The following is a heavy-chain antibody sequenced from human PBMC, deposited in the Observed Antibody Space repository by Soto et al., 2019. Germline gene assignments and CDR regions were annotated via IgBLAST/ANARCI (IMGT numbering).Heavy chain of an antibody. Sequence: ASVKVSCKASGYTFTSYGISWVRQAPGQGLEWMGWISAYNGNTNYAQKLQGRVTMTTDTSTSTAYMELRSLRSDDTAVYYCARARVAAAGTALFDYWGQGTLVTVSS. V-gene: IGHV1-18*01. CDR3: ARARVAAAGTALFDY. CDR1: GYTFTSYG. J-gene: IGHJ4*02. CDR2: ISAYNGNT. D-gene: IGHD6-13*01.